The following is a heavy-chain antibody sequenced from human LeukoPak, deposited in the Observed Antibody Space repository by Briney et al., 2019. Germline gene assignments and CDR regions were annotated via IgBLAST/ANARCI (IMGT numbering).Heavy chain of an antibody. J-gene: IGHJ5*02. D-gene: IGHD3-3*01. Sequence: SQTLSLTCAVSGGSISSGGYSWSWIRQPPGKGLEWIGYIYHSGSTYYNPSLKSRVTISVDRSKIQFSLKLSSVTAADTAVYYCARSYYDFWRAANWFDPWGQGTLVTVSS. V-gene: IGHV4-30-2*01. CDR1: GGSISSGGYS. CDR3: ARSYYDFWRAANWFDP. CDR2: IYHSGST.